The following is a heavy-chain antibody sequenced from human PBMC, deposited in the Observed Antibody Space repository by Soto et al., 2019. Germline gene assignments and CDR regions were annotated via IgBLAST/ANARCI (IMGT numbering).Heavy chain of an antibody. CDR3: AKVRGVMXGITAREDPYYYDGLDV. J-gene: IGHJ6*02. V-gene: IGHV3-23*01. D-gene: IGHD3-16*01. Sequence: GSLRLSCAASGFPFSSYAMNWVRRAPGKGLEWVSTISGSGDNTYYADSVRGRLTISRDNFMNTLYLQMNSLRAEDTAIYYCAKVRGVMXGITAREDPYYYDGLDVWGPGTTVTVSS. CDR2: ISGSGDNT. CDR1: GFPFSSYA.